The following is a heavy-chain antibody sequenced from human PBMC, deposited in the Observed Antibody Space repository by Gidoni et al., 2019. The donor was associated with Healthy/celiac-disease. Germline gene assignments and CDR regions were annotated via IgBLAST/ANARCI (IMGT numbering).Heavy chain of an antibody. Sequence: EVQLVESGGGLVKPGGSLRLAWADSGFPFSRYSMNWVRQDPGKGLEWVSSISSSSSYIYYADSVKCRFTISRDNAKNSLYLQMNSLIAEDTAVYYCASSAYSSGWYCYFDLWVRGTLVTVSS. V-gene: IGHV3-21*01. CDR3: ASSAYSSGWYCYFDL. D-gene: IGHD6-19*01. CDR1: GFPFSRYS. CDR2: ISSSSSYI. J-gene: IGHJ2*01.